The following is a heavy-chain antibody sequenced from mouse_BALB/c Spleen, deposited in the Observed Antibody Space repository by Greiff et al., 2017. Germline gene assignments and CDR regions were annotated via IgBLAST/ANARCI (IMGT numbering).Heavy chain of an antibody. V-gene: IGHV2-9-2*01. CDR2: IWTGGGT. J-gene: IGHJ4*01. CDR1: GFSLTSCD. Sequence: VQLQESGPGLVAPSQSLSITCTVSGFSLTSCDISWIRQPPGKGLEWLGVIWTGGGTNYNSAFMSRLSISKDNSKSQVFLKMNSLQTDDTAIYYCVREDDYDAMDYWGQGTSVTVSS. CDR3: VREDDYDAMDY.